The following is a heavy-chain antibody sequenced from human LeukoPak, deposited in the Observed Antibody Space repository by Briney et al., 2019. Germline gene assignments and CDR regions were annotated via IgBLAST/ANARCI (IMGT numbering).Heavy chain of an antibody. Sequence: AASVKVSCKASGYTFTSYYMHWVRQAPGQGLEWMGIINPSGGSTSYAQKFQGRVTMTRDTSTSTVYMELSSLRSEGTAVYYCARVARNLRFQPLQANFDYWGQGALVTVSS. J-gene: IGHJ4*02. CDR1: GYTFTSYY. D-gene: IGHD5-12*01. V-gene: IGHV1-46*01. CDR2: INPSGGST. CDR3: ARVARNLRFQPLQANFDY.